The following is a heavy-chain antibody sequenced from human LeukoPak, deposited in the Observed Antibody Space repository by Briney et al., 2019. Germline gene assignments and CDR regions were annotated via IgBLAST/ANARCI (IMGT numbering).Heavy chain of an antibody. Sequence: SETLSLTCTVSGGSINSYYWSWIRQPPGKGLEWIGYIYYSGSTNYSPSLKSRVTISVDTSKNQFSLRLSSVTAADTAVYYCASSGSFRQQLVKWGQGTLVTVSS. CDR3: ASSGSFRQQLVK. CDR2: IYYSGST. V-gene: IGHV4-59*01. CDR1: GGSINSYY. J-gene: IGHJ4*02. D-gene: IGHD6-13*01.